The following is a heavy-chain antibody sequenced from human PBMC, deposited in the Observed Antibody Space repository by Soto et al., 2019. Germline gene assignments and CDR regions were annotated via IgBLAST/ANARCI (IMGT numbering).Heavy chain of an antibody. CDR3: ARGRYCLTGRCFPNWFDS. V-gene: IGHV4-59*08. D-gene: IGHD7-27*01. CDR1: GASISSYY. Sequence: SETLSLTCTVSGASISSYYWSWVRQPPGKGLEWIGYFYYSGSTNYNPSLESRVAISVDTSKSQFSLNVTSVTAADTAVYFCARGRYCLTGRCFPNWFDSWGQGALVTVSS. CDR2: FYYSGST. J-gene: IGHJ5*01.